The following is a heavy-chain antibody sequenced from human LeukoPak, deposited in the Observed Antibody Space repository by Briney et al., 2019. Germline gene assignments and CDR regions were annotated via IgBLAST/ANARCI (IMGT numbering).Heavy chain of an antibody. CDR2: IGSSGSTI. J-gene: IGHJ4*02. Sequence: GGSLRLSCAASGFTFSDYYMSWIRQAPGKGLEWVSYIGSSGSTIYYADSVKGRFTISRDNAKNSLYLQMNSLRAEDTAVYYCARVMYYYDSSGQTYYFDYWGQGTLVTVSS. D-gene: IGHD3-22*01. CDR1: GFTFSDYY. CDR3: ARVMYYYDSSGQTYYFDY. V-gene: IGHV3-11*04.